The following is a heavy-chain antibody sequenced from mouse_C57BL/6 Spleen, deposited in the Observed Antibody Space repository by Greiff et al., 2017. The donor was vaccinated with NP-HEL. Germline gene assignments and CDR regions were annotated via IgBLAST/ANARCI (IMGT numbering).Heavy chain of an antibody. Sequence: VQLQQSGAELVRPGASVKLSCKASGYTFTDYYINWVKQRPGQGLEWIARIYPGSGTTYYNEKFKGKATLTAEKSSSTAYMQLSSLTSEDAAVYFCARGGYYGNYEAWFAYWGQGTLVTVSA. D-gene: IGHD2-1*01. J-gene: IGHJ3*01. CDR3: ARGGYYGNYEAWFAY. CDR2: IYPGSGTT. CDR1: GYTFTDYY. V-gene: IGHV1-76*01.